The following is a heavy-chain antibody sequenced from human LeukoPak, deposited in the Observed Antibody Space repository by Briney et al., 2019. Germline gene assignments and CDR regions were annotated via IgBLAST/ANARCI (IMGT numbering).Heavy chain of an antibody. J-gene: IGHJ6*03. V-gene: IGHV4-34*01. Sequence: PSGTLSLTCAVYGGSFSGYYWSWIRQPPGKGLEWIGEINHSGSTNYNPSLKSRVTISVDTSKNQFSLKLSSVTAADTAVYYCARRATTYYYGSGSPTYYYYYMDVWGKGTTVTISS. CDR3: ARRATTYYYGSGSPTYYYYYMDV. D-gene: IGHD3-10*01. CDR1: GGSFSGYY. CDR2: INHSGST.